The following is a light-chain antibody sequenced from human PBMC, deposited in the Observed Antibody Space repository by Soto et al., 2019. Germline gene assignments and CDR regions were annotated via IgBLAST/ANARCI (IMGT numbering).Light chain of an antibody. J-gene: IGKJ4*01. CDR3: HKYNSFPPT. V-gene: IGKV1-27*01. CDR1: QDITID. CDR2: DAS. Sequence: QMTQSPSSLSASVGDTVTITCRASQDITIDVAWYQQKPGKPPSLLISDASTLHSGVPSRFSGSGYATDFTRTISNLQPEDVATYYCHKYNSFPPTFGGGTKVDVK.